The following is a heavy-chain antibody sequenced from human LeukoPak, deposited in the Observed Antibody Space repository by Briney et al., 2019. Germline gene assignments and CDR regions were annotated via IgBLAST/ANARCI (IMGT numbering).Heavy chain of an antibody. V-gene: IGHV3-48*03. CDR1: GFTFSIHE. J-gene: IGHJ4*02. CDR3: ARDRGINMVRGVIDY. Sequence: GGSLRLSCAASGFTFSIHEMNWVRLAPGKGLEWVSFISSSGRTMYYADSVKGRFTISRDNAKNSLYLQMNSLRAEDTAVYYCARDRGINMVRGVIDYWGQGTLVTVSS. D-gene: IGHD3-10*01. CDR2: ISSSGRTM.